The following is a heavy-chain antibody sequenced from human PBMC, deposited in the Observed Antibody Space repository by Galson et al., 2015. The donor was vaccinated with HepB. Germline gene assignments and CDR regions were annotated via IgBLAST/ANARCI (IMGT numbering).Heavy chain of an antibody. CDR2: MSPSSGNT. D-gene: IGHD3-16*01. Sequence: SVKVSCKASGYTFTNYDINWVRQAIGQGLEWMGWMSPSSGNTGYAQKFQGRVTMTRSTSISTAYMELSSLRSEDTAVYFCARANGVLGDYYSLDVWGKGTTVTVSS. V-gene: IGHV1-8*01. J-gene: IGHJ6*03. CDR3: ARANGVLGDYYSLDV. CDR1: GYTFTNYD.